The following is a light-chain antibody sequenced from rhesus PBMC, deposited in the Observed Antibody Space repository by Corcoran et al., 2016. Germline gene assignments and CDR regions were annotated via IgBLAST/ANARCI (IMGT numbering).Light chain of an antibody. Sequence: DIQMTQSPSSLSASVGDTVTITCRASQGISSYLNWFQKKPGKAPKHLIFDASSLKSGVPSRFSGSGSGTDFTLTINRLQPEDFATYFCLQHNDYPYSFGQGTNVEIK. J-gene: IGKJ2*01. CDR3: LQHNDYPYS. CDR2: DAS. V-gene: IGKV1-28*02. CDR1: QGISSY.